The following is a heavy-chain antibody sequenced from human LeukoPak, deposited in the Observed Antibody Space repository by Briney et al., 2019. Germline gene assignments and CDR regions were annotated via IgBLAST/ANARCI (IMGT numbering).Heavy chain of an antibody. Sequence: ASVKVSCKVSGYSLTELCMQWVRQAPGKGLEWMGWMNPNSGNTGYAQKFQGRVTMTRNTSISTAYMELSSLRSEDTAVYYCAKAHGGYAYWGQGTLVTVSS. J-gene: IGHJ4*02. V-gene: IGHV1-8*01. CDR2: MNPNSGNT. CDR3: AKAHGGYAY. CDR1: GYSLTELC. D-gene: IGHD5-12*01.